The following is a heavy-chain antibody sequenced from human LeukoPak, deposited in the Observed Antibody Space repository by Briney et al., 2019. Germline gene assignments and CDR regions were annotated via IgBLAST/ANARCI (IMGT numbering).Heavy chain of an antibody. D-gene: IGHD3-10*01. CDR1: GYTFTSYG. J-gene: IGHJ4*02. CDR3: ARDRGQRPLDY. Sequence: ASVKVSCTASGYTFTSYGISWVRQAPGQGLEWMGWISAYNGNTNYAQKLQGRVTMTTDTSSSTAYMELRSLRSDDTAVYYCARDRGQRPLDYWGREPWSPSPQ. CDR2: ISAYNGNT. V-gene: IGHV1-18*01.